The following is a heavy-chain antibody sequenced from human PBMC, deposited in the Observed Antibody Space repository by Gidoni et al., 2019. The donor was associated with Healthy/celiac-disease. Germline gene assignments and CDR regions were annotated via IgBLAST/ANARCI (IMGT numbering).Heavy chain of an antibody. D-gene: IGHD5-18*01. CDR3: AKDMSTERDTITDY. Sequence: EVQLVESGGGLVQPGRSLILSCAASGFTFDDDAMHWVRQAPGKGLEWVSGISWNSGSIGYANSVKVRFTISRDNAKNTLYLQMNRVRAEETALYYWAKDMSTERDTITDYWGQGTLVTVSS. J-gene: IGHJ4*02. CDR2: ISWNSGSI. V-gene: IGHV3-9*01. CDR1: GFTFDDDA.